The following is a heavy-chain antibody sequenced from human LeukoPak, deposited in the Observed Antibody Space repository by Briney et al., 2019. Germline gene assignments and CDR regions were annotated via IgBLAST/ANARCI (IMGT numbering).Heavy chain of an antibody. J-gene: IGHJ4*02. CDR3: VKSRRVGANQRGLFDY. CDR2: VSGSGRNT. Sequence: GGSLRLSCAGSGFTFCNYAMTWVRQAPGKVLEWVSSVSGSGRNTFYPDSVEGRFTISRDNSKNTVYLQMNSLRADDTAVYYCVKSRRVGANQRGLFDYWGQGTLVTVSP. CDR1: GFTFCNYA. D-gene: IGHD1-26*01. V-gene: IGHV3-23*01.